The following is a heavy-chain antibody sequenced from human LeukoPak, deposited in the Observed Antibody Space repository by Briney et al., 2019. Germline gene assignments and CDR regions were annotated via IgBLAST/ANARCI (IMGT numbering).Heavy chain of an antibody. D-gene: IGHD6-19*01. CDR3: ARDSSGWWGDFDY. CDR2: INPNSGDT. Sequence: ASVKVSCKASGYTFIGYYMHWVRQAPGQGLEWMGWINPNSGDTNYAQKFQGRVTMTRDTSISTAYMELSRLRSDDTAVYYCARDSSGWWGDFDYWGQGTLVTVSS. V-gene: IGHV1-2*02. J-gene: IGHJ4*02. CDR1: GYTFIGYY.